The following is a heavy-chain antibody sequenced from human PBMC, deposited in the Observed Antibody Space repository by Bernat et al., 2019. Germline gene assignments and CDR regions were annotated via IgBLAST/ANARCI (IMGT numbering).Heavy chain of an antibody. Sequence: QVQLQESGPGLVKPSETLSLTCTVSGGSISSYYWSWIRQPPGKGLEWIGYIYYSGSTNYNPSLKSRVTISVDTSKNQFSLKLSSVTAADTAVYYCARDRGLDYGDYGEGYYYYYGMDVWGQGTTVTVSS. CDR1: GGSISSYY. J-gene: IGHJ6*02. CDR3: ARDRGLDYGDYGEGYYYYYGMDV. CDR2: IYYSGST. V-gene: IGHV4-59*01. D-gene: IGHD4-17*01.